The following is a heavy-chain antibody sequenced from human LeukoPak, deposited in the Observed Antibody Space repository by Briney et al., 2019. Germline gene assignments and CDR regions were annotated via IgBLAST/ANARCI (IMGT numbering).Heavy chain of an antibody. CDR1: GFTFSSYW. CDR2: INSDGNNT. D-gene: IGHD3-16*02. J-gene: IGHJ4*02. V-gene: IGHV3-74*03. CDR3: TRGYFTFGGVIVSD. Sequence: GGSLRLSCAASGFTFSSYWMHWVRQAPGKGLVWVSRINSDGNNTTYLDSVKGRFTISRDNAKNTLYLQMNSLRAEDTAVYYCTRGYFTFGGVIVSDWGQGTLVTVSS.